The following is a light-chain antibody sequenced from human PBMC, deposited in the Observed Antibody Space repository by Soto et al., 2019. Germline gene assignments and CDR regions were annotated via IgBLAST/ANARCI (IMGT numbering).Light chain of an antibody. Sequence: EIVLTQSPATLSLSPGERATLSCRASQSVSSYLAWYQQKPGQAPRLLIYDASNRATGIPARLSGSGSGTDFPLTISSLEPDDFAVYYCQQRSNWLTFGGGTKVEIK. CDR2: DAS. CDR3: QQRSNWLT. V-gene: IGKV3-11*01. CDR1: QSVSSY. J-gene: IGKJ4*01.